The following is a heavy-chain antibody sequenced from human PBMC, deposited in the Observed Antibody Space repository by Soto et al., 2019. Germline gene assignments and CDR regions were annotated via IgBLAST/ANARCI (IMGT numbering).Heavy chain of an antibody. Sequence: GGSLRLSCAASGFTFSSYAMHWVRQAPGKGLEWVAVISYDGSNKYYADSVKGRFTISRDNSKNTLYLQMNSLRAEDTAVYYCARATYDSSPASFQHWGQGILVTVSS. CDR1: GFTFSSYA. CDR3: ARATYDSSPASFQH. V-gene: IGHV3-30-3*01. J-gene: IGHJ1*01. CDR2: ISYDGSNK. D-gene: IGHD3-22*01.